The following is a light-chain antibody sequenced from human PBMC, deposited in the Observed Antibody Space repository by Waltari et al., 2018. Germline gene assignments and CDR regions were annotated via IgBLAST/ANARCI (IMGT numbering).Light chain of an antibody. V-gene: IGKV1-33*01. J-gene: IGKJ2*01. CDR2: AAA. CDR1: QVIGNY. CDR3: QQYLSLPYT. Sequence: DIKMTQSPSSLYAYVGDKVTITCQASQVIGNYLNWYQQKPGKAPNLLIHAAANLEGGVPSRFSGRGSGTHFSFTISSLQPGDFATYYCQQYLSLPYTFGQGTILDI.